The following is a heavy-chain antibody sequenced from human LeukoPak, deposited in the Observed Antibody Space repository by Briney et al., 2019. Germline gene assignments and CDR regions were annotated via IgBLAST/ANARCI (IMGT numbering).Heavy chain of an antibody. CDR3: AKRIQSAMATGY. V-gene: IGHV3-74*01. Sequence: GGSLRLSCAASGFTFGSYWMHWVRQAPGKGLVWVSRINSDGSTTTYADSVKGRFTISRDSAKNTLYLQMNSLRAEDTAVYYCAKRIQSAMATGYWGQGTLVTVSS. CDR2: INSDGSTT. CDR1: GFTFGSYW. J-gene: IGHJ4*02. D-gene: IGHD5-18*01.